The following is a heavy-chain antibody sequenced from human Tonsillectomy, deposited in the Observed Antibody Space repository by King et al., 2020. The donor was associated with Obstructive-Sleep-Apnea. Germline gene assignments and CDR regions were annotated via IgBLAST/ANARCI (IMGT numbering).Heavy chain of an antibody. CDR1: GYNLSTYV. V-gene: IGHV7-4-1*02. Sequence: QLVQSGSELRKPGASVKVSCKASGYNLSTYVMNWVRQAPGQGLEWMGWIDTNTGNPTYAQGLTRRFFFSLDTSVSTAYLQISSLRTEDTAVYYCARGRSWFDPWGQGTLVTVSS. J-gene: IGHJ5*02. CDR3: ARGRSWFDP. CDR2: IDTNTGNP.